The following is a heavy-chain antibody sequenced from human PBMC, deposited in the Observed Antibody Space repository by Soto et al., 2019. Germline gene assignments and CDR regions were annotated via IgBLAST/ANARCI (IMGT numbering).Heavy chain of an antibody. J-gene: IGHJ4*02. CDR3: ERVYGSGYPTAYFDY. D-gene: IGHD6-19*01. CDR2: INAGNGNT. Sequence: GASVKVSCTASGYTFTSYAMHWVRHAPGQRLEWMGWINAGNGNTKYSQKFPGRVTITRDTSASTAYMELSSLRSEDTAVYYCERVYGSGYPTAYFDYWGQGTLVTVSS. V-gene: IGHV1-3*01. CDR1: GYTFTSYA.